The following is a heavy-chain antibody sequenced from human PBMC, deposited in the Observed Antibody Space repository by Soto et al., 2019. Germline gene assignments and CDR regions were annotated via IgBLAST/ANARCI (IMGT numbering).Heavy chain of an antibody. V-gene: IGHV4-59*01. J-gene: IGHJ6*02. CDR2: IYYSGST. Sequence: SETLSLTCTVSGGSISSYYWSWIRQPPGKGLEWIGYIYYSGSTNYNPSLKSRVTISVDTSKNQFSLKLSSVTAADTAVYYCARIRDWDQGNYYYGMDVWGQGTTVTVSS. CDR3: ARIRDWDQGNYYYGMDV. D-gene: IGHD3-10*01. CDR1: GGSISSYY.